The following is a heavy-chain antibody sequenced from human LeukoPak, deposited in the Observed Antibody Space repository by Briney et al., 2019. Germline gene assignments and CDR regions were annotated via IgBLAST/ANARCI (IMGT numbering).Heavy chain of an antibody. Sequence: SQTLSLTCTVSGGSISSGGYYWSWIRQHPGKGLEWIGYIYYSGSTYYNPSLKSRVTISVDTSKNQFSLKLSSMTAADTAVYYCARQSSSSYYYYMDVWGKGTTVTVSS. CDR3: ARQSSSSYYYYMDV. CDR1: GGSISSGGYY. J-gene: IGHJ6*03. D-gene: IGHD6-6*01. CDR2: IYYSGST. V-gene: IGHV4-31*03.